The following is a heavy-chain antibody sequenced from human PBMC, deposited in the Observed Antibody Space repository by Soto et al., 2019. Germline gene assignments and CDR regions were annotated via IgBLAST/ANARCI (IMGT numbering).Heavy chain of an antibody. D-gene: IGHD6-13*01. Sequence: GXSLRLSCAASEFTFSNYAMSWFRQAPGKGLEWVSAISYGGGTTYYADSVKGRFTISRDNSKNTLYLQMNSLRAEDTAVYYCAREAAAGYLGWFDPWGQGTLVTVSS. J-gene: IGHJ5*02. CDR1: EFTFSNYA. V-gene: IGHV3-23*01. CDR3: AREAAAGYLGWFDP. CDR2: ISYGGGTT.